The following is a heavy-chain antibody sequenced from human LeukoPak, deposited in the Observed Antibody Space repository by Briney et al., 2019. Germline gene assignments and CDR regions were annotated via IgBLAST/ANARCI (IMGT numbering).Heavy chain of an antibody. CDR3: ASTDTSQTYSSSSFRS. CDR1: GGSISSYY. CDR2: IYTSGST. V-gene: IGHV4-4*07. J-gene: IGHJ5*02. Sequence: SETLSLTCTVSGGSISSYYWSWIRQPAGKGLEWIGRIYTSGSTNYNPSLKSRVTMPVDTSKSQFSLKLTSVTAADTAVYYCASTDTSQTYSSSSFRSWGQGTLDTVSS. D-gene: IGHD6-13*01.